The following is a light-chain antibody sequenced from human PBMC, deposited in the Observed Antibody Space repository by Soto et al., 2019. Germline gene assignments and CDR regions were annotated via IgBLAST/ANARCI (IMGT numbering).Light chain of an antibody. Sequence: EIVFTQSPVTLSSPPVERAPLSWRASQSVSNYLAWYQQKPGQAPRLLIYDASNRATGIPARFSGSGSGTDFTLTISSLEPEDFAVYYCQQRSNWPITFGKGTQLEIK. V-gene: IGKV3-11*01. J-gene: IGKJ5*01. CDR1: QSVSNY. CDR3: QQRSNWPIT. CDR2: DAS.